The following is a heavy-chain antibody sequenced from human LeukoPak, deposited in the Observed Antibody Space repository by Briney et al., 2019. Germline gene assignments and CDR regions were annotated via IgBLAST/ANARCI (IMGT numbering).Heavy chain of an antibody. J-gene: IGHJ3*02. CDR1: GYIFTDYD. V-gene: IGHV1-8*01. Sequence: ASVKVSSKASGYIFTDYDINWVRQATGQGLEWMGWTNPISGYTGSAQKFQGRVTMTRDTSISTAYLELSSLRSDDTAVYYCARGNRLYSSSRSSLPFDIWGQGTMVTVSS. CDR2: TNPISGYT. CDR3: ARGNRLYSSSRSSLPFDI. D-gene: IGHD6-13*01.